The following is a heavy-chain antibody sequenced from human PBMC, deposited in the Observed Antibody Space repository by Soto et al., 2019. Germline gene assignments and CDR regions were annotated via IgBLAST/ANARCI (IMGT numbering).Heavy chain of an antibody. D-gene: IGHD3-10*01. J-gene: IGHJ5*02. CDR3: ARDLTRSLYGSRSYRYLNWFDP. V-gene: IGHV4-59*01. CDR2: IYYSGST. CDR1: GGSISSYY. Sequence: QVQLQESGPGLVKPSETLSLTCTVSGGSISSYYWSWIRQPPGKGLEWIGYIYYSGSTNYNPSLKSRVTISVDTSKNQYSLELSSVTAADTPVYYYARDLTRSLYGSRSYRYLNWFDPWGQGTLVTVSS.